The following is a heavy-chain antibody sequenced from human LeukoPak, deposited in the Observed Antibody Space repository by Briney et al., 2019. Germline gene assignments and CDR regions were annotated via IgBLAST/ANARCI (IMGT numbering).Heavy chain of an antibody. Sequence: GGSLRLSCAASGFTFSGSAMHWVRQASGKGLDWLGRIRSKANTYATAYAASVKGRFTISRDDSNNTAYLQMNSLKTEDTAVYYCTRRDSSVYYFDYWGQGTLVTVSS. CDR3: TRRDSSVYYFDY. CDR1: GFTFSGSA. D-gene: IGHD6-19*01. J-gene: IGHJ4*02. CDR2: IRSKANTYAT. V-gene: IGHV3-73*01.